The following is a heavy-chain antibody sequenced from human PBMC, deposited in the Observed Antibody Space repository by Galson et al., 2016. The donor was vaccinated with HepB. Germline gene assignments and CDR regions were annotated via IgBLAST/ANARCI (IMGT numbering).Heavy chain of an antibody. J-gene: IGHJ6*02. D-gene: IGHD5-24*01. Sequence: SLRLSCAASEFTFSTYAIHWVRQAPGKGLEWVAVISQDGSNKYYADSVKGRFTISRDTSNNTLYLQMNSLRAEDTAVYYCARDPMATRYYYYGMDVWGQGTTVTVSS. V-gene: IGHV3-30*04. CDR3: ARDPMATRYYYYGMDV. CDR1: EFTFSTYA. CDR2: ISQDGSNK.